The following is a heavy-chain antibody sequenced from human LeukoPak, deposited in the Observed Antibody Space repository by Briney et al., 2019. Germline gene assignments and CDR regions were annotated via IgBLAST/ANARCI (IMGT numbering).Heavy chain of an antibody. D-gene: IGHD4-23*01. CDR3: ARFDGTTVVTDY. CDR1: GGSISSSSYY. V-gene: IGHV4-39*01. J-gene: IGHJ4*02. Sequence: SETLSLTCTVSGGSISSSSYYWGWIRQPPGKGLEWIGSIYYSGSTYYNPSLKSRVTISVDTSKNQFSLKLSSVTAADTAVYYCARFDGTTVVTDYWGQGTLVTVSS. CDR2: IYYSGST.